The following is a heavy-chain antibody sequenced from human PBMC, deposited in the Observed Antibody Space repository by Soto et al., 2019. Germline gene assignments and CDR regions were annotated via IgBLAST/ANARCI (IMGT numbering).Heavy chain of an antibody. CDR1: GYTLTELS. CDR3: ARDFSEMATRSFDY. J-gene: IGHJ4*02. V-gene: IGHV1-24*01. D-gene: IGHD5-12*01. Sequence: ASVKVSCKVSGYTLTELSMHWVRQAPGQGLEWMGRFDPEDDATIYAQKLQGRVTMTTDTSTSTAYMELRSLRSDDTAVYYCARDFSEMATRSFDYWGQGTLVTVSS. CDR2: FDPEDDAT.